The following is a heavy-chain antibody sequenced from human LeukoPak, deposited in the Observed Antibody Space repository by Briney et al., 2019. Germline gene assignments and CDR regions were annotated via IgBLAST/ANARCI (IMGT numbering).Heavy chain of an antibody. V-gene: IGHV1-69*05. CDR1: GGTFSSYA. Sequence: SVKVSCRASGGTFSSYAISWVRQAPGQGLEWMGGIIPIFGTANYAQKFQGRVTITTDESTSTAYMELSSLRSEDTAVYYCARDVAAAGKVKYYYYYMDVWGKGTTVTVSS. D-gene: IGHD6-13*01. CDR2: IIPIFGTA. CDR3: ARDVAAAGKVKYYYYYMDV. J-gene: IGHJ6*03.